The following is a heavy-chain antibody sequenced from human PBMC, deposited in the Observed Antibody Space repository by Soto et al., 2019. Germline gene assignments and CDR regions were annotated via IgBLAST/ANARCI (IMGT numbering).Heavy chain of an antibody. CDR2: ITGSGAGS. V-gene: IGHV3-23*01. J-gene: IGHJ5*02. Sequence: EVQLLESGGGWLQPGGSLRLSCAASGFTFSSYAMNWVRQAPGKGLEWVSGITGSGAGSYYSDSVKGRFTISRDNSKNTLYLQMNSLRAEDTAGDYCAKAYSNSWPNDWFDPWGQGTLVTVSS. CDR1: GFTFSSYA. D-gene: IGHD6-13*01. CDR3: AKAYSNSWPNDWFDP.